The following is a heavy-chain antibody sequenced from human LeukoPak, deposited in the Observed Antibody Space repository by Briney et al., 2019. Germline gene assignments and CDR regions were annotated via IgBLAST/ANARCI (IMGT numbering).Heavy chain of an antibody. CDR1: GYIFTSYY. CDR2: VYPSAGTS. J-gene: IGHJ4*02. CDR3: VREYHGGYFDF. V-gene: IGHV1-46*03. Sequence: GASVKVPCKASGYIFTSYYMHWVRQAPGQGLEWLGVVYPSAGTSDPAQRFRARITLSDDTSTSTAYMELRSVKSEDTAIYFCVREYHGGYFDFWGQGTLVTVSS. D-gene: IGHD3-16*01.